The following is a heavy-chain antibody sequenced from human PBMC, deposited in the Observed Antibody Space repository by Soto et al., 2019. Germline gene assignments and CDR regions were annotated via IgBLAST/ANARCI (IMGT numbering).Heavy chain of an antibody. CDR1: GFSLSTSGVG. V-gene: IGHV2-5*02. CDR2: IYWDDDK. J-gene: IGHJ6*02. D-gene: IGHD1-26*01. Sequence: SGPTLVNPTQTLTLTCSFSGFSLSTSGVGVGWIRQPPGKALEWVALIYWDDDKRYSPSLKSRLTITKGTSKDQVVLTMTNMDPVDTATYYCAHRLLSGSYPPYHYYGMDVWGQGITVTVSS. CDR3: AHRLLSGSYPPYHYYGMDV.